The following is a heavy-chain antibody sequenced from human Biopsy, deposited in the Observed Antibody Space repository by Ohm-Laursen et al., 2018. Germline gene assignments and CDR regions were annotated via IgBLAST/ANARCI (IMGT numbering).Heavy chain of an antibody. Sequence: SETLSLTCIISGGSIRGYYWNWIRQSPGKGLEWIGYIWSSGTTDYNPSLQSRVSMSLELSTDQFSLKVDSVTAADTTVYYCARVVGAATGFDQWGQGIPVTVSS. CDR2: IWSSGTT. V-gene: IGHV4-59*01. CDR3: ARVVGAATGFDQ. J-gene: IGHJ4*02. D-gene: IGHD1-26*01. CDR1: GGSIRGYY.